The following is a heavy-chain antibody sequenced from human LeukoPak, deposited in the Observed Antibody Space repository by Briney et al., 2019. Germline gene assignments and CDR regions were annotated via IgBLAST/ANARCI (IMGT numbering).Heavy chain of an antibody. J-gene: IGHJ4*02. CDR2: INPSGGST. CDR3: ARGWFAGMGALPY. Sequence: ASVKVSCKASGYTFTGYYMHWVRQAPGQGLEWMGIINPSGGSTSYAQKFQGRVTMTRDMSTSTVYMELSSLRSGDTAVYYCARGWFAGMGALPYWGQGTLVTVSS. CDR1: GYTFTGYY. D-gene: IGHD1-26*01. V-gene: IGHV1-46*01.